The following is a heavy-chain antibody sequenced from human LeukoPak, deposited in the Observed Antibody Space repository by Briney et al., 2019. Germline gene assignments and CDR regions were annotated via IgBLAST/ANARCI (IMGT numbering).Heavy chain of an antibody. J-gene: IGHJ4*02. Sequence: QPGGSLRLSCAASGFTFSSYWMHWVRQAPGRGLVWVSHINSHGSSTNYADSVKGRFTISRDNAKNTLYLQMNSLRAEDTAVYYCARVGGSYSVDYWGQETLVTVYS. CDR2: INSHGSST. V-gene: IGHV3-74*01. CDR1: GFTFSSYW. CDR3: ARVGGSYSVDY. D-gene: IGHD1-26*01.